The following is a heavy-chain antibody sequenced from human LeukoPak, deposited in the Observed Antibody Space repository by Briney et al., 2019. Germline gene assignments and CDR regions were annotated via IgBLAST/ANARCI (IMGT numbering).Heavy chain of an antibody. V-gene: IGHV4-34*01. CDR1: GGSFSGYY. CDR3: ARGGYYGSGSYYKI. J-gene: IGHJ4*02. Sequence: PSETLSLTCAVYGGSFSGYYWSWLRQPPGKGLEWIGEINHSGSTNYNPSLKSRVTISVDTSKNQFSPKLSSVTAADTAVYYCARGGYYGSGSYYKIWGQGTLVTVSS. D-gene: IGHD3-10*01. CDR2: INHSGST.